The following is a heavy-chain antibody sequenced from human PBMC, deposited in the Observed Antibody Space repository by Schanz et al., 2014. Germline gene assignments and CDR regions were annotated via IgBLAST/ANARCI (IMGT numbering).Heavy chain of an antibody. D-gene: IGHD3-10*01. CDR2: IISILGIP. V-gene: IGHV1-69*09. J-gene: IGHJ4*02. Sequence: QVQLVQSGAEVKKPGASVKVSCKASGYTFTSYSMHWVRQAPGQGLEWMGRIISILGIPNYAQKFQGRVTFTADKSTSTAYMELTSLRSEDTAVYYCTSEAHNHDGLRSYSNVWGQGTLVTVAS. CDR1: GYTFTSYS. CDR3: TSEAHNHDGLRSYSNV.